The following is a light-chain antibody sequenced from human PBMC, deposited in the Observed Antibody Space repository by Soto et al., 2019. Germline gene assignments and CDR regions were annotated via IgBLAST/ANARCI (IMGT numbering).Light chain of an antibody. J-gene: IGLJ1*01. Sequence: QSVLTQPGSVSGSPGQSVTISCTGSYSDVGTFYFVSWYQQYPGKGPKLIIYDVTERPSGVPDRFSGSKSGNTASLTISGPQAEDEADYYCCSYAGSYTYIFGSGTKVTVL. CDR3: CSYAGSYTYI. CDR1: YSDVGTFYF. CDR2: DVT. V-gene: IGLV2-11*01.